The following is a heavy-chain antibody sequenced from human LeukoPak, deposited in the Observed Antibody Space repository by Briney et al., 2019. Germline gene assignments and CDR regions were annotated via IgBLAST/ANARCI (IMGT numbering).Heavy chain of an antibody. Sequence: PGESLKISCKGSGYSFTSYWIGWVRQMPGRGLEWMGIIYPGDSDTRYSPSFQGLVTISADKSISTAYLQWSSLKASDTAMFYCARHLMGPTASSAFDIWGQGTMVTVSS. CDR1: GYSFTSYW. CDR3: ARHLMGPTASSAFDI. D-gene: IGHD1-26*01. CDR2: IYPGDSDT. J-gene: IGHJ3*02. V-gene: IGHV5-51*01.